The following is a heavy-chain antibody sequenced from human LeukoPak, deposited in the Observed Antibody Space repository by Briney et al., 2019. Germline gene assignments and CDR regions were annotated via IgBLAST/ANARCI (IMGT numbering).Heavy chain of an antibody. CDR2: INPSGGST. CDR1: GYTFTSYY. CDR3: ARVSCGSTSCYTLDY. D-gene: IGHD2-2*02. Sequence: ASVKVSCKASGYTFTSYYMHWVRQAPGQGLEWMGIINPSGGSTSYAQKFQGRVTMTRDMSTSTVYMELSSLRSEDTAVYYCARVSCGSTSCYTLDYWGQGTLVTVS. J-gene: IGHJ4*02. V-gene: IGHV1-46*01.